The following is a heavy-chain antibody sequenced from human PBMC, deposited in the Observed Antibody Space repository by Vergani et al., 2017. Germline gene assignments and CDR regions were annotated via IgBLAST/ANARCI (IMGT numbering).Heavy chain of an antibody. CDR2: ISSYNGNT. CDR3: AREGEGATVTTYLYFQH. J-gene: IGHJ1*01. Sequence: QVQLVQSGAEVKKPGASVKVSCKASGYTFTSYGISWVRQAPGQGLEWMGWISSYNGNTNYAQKLQGRVTMTTDTSTSTAYMELRSLRSDDTAVYYCAREGEGATVTTYLYFQHWGEGTLVTVSS. V-gene: IGHV1-18*01. D-gene: IGHD4-17*01. CDR1: GYTFTSYG.